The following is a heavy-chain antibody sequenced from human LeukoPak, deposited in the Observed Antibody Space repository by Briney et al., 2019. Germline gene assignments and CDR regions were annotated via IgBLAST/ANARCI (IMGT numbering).Heavy chain of an antibody. D-gene: IGHD3-22*01. J-gene: IGHJ4*02. Sequence: PSETLSLTCSVSGGSISSYYWSWIRQPPGKGLEWVGYVYYSGTTNYNPSLKSRVTISVDTSKNQFSLKLSSVTAADTAVYYCARGPYYDSSGYQVDWGQGTLVTVSS. CDR3: ARGPYYDSSGYQVD. V-gene: IGHV4-59*08. CDR1: GGSISSYY. CDR2: VYYSGTT.